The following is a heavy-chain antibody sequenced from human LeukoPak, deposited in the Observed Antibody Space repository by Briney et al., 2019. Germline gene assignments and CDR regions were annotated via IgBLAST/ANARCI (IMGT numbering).Heavy chain of an antibody. J-gene: IGHJ4*02. D-gene: IGHD3-16*01. Sequence: SETLSLTCTLSGGSISSSSYYWRWIRQPPGKGLEWIGSIYYSGSTYYNPSLKSRVTISVDTSKNQFSLKLSSVTAADTAVYYCARREDGGYFDYWGQGTLVTVSS. CDR2: IYYSGST. V-gene: IGHV4-39*01. CDR3: ARREDGGYFDY. CDR1: GGSISSSSYY.